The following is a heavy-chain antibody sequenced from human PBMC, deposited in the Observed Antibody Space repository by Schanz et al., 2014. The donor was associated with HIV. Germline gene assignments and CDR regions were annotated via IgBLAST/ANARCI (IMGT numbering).Heavy chain of an antibody. V-gene: IGHV1-2*02. CDR3: ARDSGNWFDP. J-gene: IGHJ5*02. CDR1: GYTFTAYY. Sequence: QVQLVQSGAEVKKPGASVTVSCRASGYTFTAYYVHWIRQAPGQGLEWMGWINPNNGGTKSAQKFQGRVTMTRDTSISTAYMELRSLRSDDTAVYYCARDSGNWFDPWGQGTLVTVSS. CDR2: INPNNGGT.